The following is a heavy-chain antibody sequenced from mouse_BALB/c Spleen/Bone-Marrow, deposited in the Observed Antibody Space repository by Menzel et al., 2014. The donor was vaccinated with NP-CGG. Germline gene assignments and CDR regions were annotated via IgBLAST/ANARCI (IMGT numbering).Heavy chain of an antibody. Sequence: QVQLQQSGPGLVAPSQSLSITCTVSGFSLTSHGVHWVRQSPGKGLEWLGIIWAGGSTNHNLALMSRPSISKDNSKSQVFLKMNSLQTDDTAIYYCARYLSYYGAMDYWGQGTSVTVSS. CDR1: GFSLTSHG. CDR2: IWAGGST. V-gene: IGHV2-9*02. CDR3: ARYLSYYGAMDY. J-gene: IGHJ4*01. D-gene: IGHD1-1*01.